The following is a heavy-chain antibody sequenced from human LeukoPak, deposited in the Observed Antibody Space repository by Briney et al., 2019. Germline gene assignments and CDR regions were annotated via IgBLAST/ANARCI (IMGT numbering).Heavy chain of an antibody. CDR2: IYSGSS. V-gene: IGHV4-59*01. D-gene: IGHD2-2*01. CDR3: GRAGPGAFFDH. CDR1: DGSISSYY. J-gene: IGHJ4*02. Sequence: SETLSLTCTVSDGSISSYYWSWIRQPPGKGLEWIGYIYSGSSSYNPSLQSRVTISVDTSMNQFSLKLTSMTAADTAVYYCGRAGPGAFFDHWGRGALVTVSS.